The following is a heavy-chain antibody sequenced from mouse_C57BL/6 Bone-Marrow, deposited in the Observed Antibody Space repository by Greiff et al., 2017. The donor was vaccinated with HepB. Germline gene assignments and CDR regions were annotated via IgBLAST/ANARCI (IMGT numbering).Heavy chain of an antibody. CDR1: GYTFTEYT. CDR2: FYPGSGSI. D-gene: IGHD2-1*01. V-gene: IGHV1-62-2*01. J-gene: IGHJ3*01. Sequence: QVQLKQSGAELVKPGASVKLSCKASGYTFTEYTIHWVKQRSGQGLEWIGWFYPGSGSIKYNEKFKDKATLTADKSSSTVYMELIRLTSEDSAVYFCAIHEDIYYGNYGGFAYWGQGTLVTVSA. CDR3: AIHEDIYYGNYGGFAY.